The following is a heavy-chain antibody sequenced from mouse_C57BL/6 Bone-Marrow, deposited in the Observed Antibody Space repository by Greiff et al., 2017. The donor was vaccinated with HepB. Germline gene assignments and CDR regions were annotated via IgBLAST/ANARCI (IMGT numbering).Heavy chain of an antibody. CDR1: GYSITSGYY. V-gene: IGHV3-6*01. Sequence: DVKLVESGPGLVKPSQSLSLTCSVTGYSITSGYYWNWIRQFPGTKLEWMGYISYDGSNNYNPSLKNRISITRDTSKNQFFLKLNSVTTEDTATYYCAREEGLTGTDFDYWGQGTTLTVSS. CDR3: AREEGLTGTDFDY. CDR2: ISYDGSN. D-gene: IGHD4-1*01. J-gene: IGHJ2*01.